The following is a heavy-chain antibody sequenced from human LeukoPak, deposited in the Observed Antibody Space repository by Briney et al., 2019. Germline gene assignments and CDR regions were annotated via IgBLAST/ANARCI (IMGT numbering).Heavy chain of an antibody. J-gene: IGHJ4*02. CDR1: GGSISSGDYY. CDR2: IYYSGST. Sequence: SETLSLTCTVSGGSISSGDYYWSWIRQPPGKGLEWIGYIYYSGSTYYNPSLKSRVTISVDTSKNQFSLKLSSVTAADTAVYYCARGGIDYDFWSGYRDYWGQGTLVTVSS. D-gene: IGHD3-3*01. CDR3: ARGGIDYDFWSGYRDY. V-gene: IGHV4-30-4*08.